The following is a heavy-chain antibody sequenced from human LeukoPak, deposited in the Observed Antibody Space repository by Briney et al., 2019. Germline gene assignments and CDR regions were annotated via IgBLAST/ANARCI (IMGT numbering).Heavy chain of an antibody. Sequence: GGSLRLSCAVSGFKFNSYWMNWVRQVPGKGLVWVAHINTHGNTANYADSVKGRFTISRDNAKSTMYLQMNSLRAEDTAIYHCVRDNAYTFDYWGHGTLVTVSS. CDR2: INTHGNTA. CDR1: GFKFNSYW. D-gene: IGHD5-24*01. J-gene: IGHJ4*01. V-gene: IGHV3-74*01. CDR3: VRDNAYTFDY.